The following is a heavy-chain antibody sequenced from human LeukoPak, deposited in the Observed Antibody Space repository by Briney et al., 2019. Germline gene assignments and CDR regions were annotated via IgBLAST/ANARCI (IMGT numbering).Heavy chain of an antibody. Sequence: EASVKVSCKASGGTFSTYAISWVRQAPGQGLEWMGGIIPILGTANYAQRFQGRVTLTADESSSTAYMALSSLRSEDTAMYYCATTRDYYDTSGYTLLQVWGQGTLVTVS. CDR1: GGTFSTYA. CDR2: IIPILGTA. J-gene: IGHJ1*01. CDR3: ATTRDYYDTSGYTLLQV. D-gene: IGHD3-22*01. V-gene: IGHV1-69*13.